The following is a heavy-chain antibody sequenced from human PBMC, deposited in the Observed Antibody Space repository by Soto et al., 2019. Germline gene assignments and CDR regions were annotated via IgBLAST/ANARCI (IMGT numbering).Heavy chain of an antibody. CDR2: INHSGST. CDR1: GGSFSGYY. Sequence: SETLSLTCAVYGGSFSGYYWSWIRQPPGKGLEWIGEINHSGSTNYNPSLKSRVTISVDTSKNQFSLKLSSVTAADTAVYYCARGSIVVVPAAIYFDYWGQGTLVTVSS. D-gene: IGHD2-2*01. V-gene: IGHV4-34*01. J-gene: IGHJ4*02. CDR3: ARGSIVVVPAAIYFDY.